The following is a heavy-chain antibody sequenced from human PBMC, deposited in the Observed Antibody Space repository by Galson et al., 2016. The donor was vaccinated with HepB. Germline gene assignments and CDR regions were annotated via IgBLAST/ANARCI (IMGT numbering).Heavy chain of an antibody. Sequence: SLRLSCAASGFSLTTFAMHWVRQAPGKGLEWVAVISYDGSDKYYADSVKGRFTISRDNPRNTLYLQMDSLKADDPAACYCARRHTRTSFDRLNDALDIWGQGTMVTVSS. CDR2: ISYDGSDK. V-gene: IGHV3-30-3*01. D-gene: IGHD3-9*01. CDR3: ARRHTRTSFDRLNDALDI. J-gene: IGHJ3*02. CDR1: GFSLTTFA.